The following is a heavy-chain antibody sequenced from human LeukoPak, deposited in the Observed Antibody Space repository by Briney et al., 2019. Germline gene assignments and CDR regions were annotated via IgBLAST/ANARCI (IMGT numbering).Heavy chain of an antibody. CDR1: GLTFSNYA. CDR2: ISTRGGGI. CDR3: AQDGFDYCDSSGYYHFDY. J-gene: IGHJ4*02. Sequence: GGSLRLSCAASGLTFSNYAMSWVRQAPGKGLEWVSGISTRGGGIYYADSVKGRFTISRDNSKNTLFVQMNSLRVEDTAVYYCAQDGFDYCDSSGYYHFDYWGQGTLVTVSS. D-gene: IGHD3-22*01. V-gene: IGHV3-23*01.